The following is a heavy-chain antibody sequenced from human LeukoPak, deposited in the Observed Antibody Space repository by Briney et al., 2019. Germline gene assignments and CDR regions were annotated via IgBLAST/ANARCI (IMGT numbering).Heavy chain of an antibody. J-gene: IGHJ5*02. Sequence: GGSLRLSCAASGFTFSRYAMSWVRQAPGKGLEWVSLIVGDGGDTNYADSVKGRFTISRENYRSTLYLQMNSLRDDDTAVYYSVKGPNEDSNYWFDHWGQGILVTVSS. CDR1: GFTFSRYA. D-gene: IGHD4-11*01. V-gene: IGHV3-23*01. CDR3: VKGPNEDSNYWFDH. CDR2: IVGDGGDT.